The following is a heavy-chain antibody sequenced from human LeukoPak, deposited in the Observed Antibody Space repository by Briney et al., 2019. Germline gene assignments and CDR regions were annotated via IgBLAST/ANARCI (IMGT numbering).Heavy chain of an antibody. CDR1: GFTFSSYW. CDR2: INSDGSST. CDR3: AREEYYDILTGYYTGGFDY. J-gene: IGHJ4*02. D-gene: IGHD3-9*01. V-gene: IGHV3-74*01. Sequence: AGGSLGLSCAASGFTFSSYWMHWVRQAPGKGLVWVSRINSDGSSTSYADSVKGRFTISRDNAKNTLYLQMNSLRAEDTAVYYCAREEYYDILTGYYTGGFDYWGQGTLVTVS.